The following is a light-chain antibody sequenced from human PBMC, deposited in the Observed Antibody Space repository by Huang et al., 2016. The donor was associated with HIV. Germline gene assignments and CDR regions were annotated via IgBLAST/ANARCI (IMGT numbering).Light chain of an antibody. CDR3: QQYYSIPRT. J-gene: IGKJ1*01. CDR2: WAS. V-gene: IGKV4-1*01. Sequence: DIVMTQSPDSLAVSLGERATSNCKSSQSVLSSSKDKNYLAWYQQKPGQPPKLLIYWASTRESGVPDRFSGSGSGTDFTLTISSLQAEDVAVYYCQQYYSIPRTFGQGTKVEIK. CDR1: QSVLSSSKDKNY.